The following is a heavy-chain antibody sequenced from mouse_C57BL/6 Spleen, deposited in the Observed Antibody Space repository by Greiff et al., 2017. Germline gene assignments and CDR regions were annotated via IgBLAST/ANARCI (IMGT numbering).Heavy chain of an antibody. CDR2: IDPSDSYT. CDR3: ARSRDYYGSSYDWFAY. V-gene: IGHV1-69*01. Sequence: VQLQQPGAELVMPGASVKLSCKASGYTFTSYWMHWVKQRPGQGLEWIGEIDPSDSYTNYNQKFKGKSTLTVDKSSSTAYMQLSSLPSEDSAVYYCARSRDYYGSSYDWFAYWGQGTLVTVSA. J-gene: IGHJ3*01. CDR1: GYTFTSYW. D-gene: IGHD1-1*01.